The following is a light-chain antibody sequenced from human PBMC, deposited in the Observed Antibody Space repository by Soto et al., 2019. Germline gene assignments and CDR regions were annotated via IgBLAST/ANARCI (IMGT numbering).Light chain of an antibody. CDR3: QTWGTGIASVV. V-gene: IGLV4-69*01. Sequence: QLVLTQSPSASASLGASVKLTCTLSSGHSNYAIAWHQQQPETGPRYLMKVNSGGSHIKGDGIPDRFSGSSSVAERYLFISSLQSEDLACEYCQTWGTGIASVVFGGGTQRTVL. CDR2: VNSGGSH. J-gene: IGLJ7*01. CDR1: SGHSNYA.